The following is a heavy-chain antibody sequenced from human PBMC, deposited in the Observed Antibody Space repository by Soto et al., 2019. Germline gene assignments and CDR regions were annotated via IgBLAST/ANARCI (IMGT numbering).Heavy chain of an antibody. CDR1: GGTFSSYA. CDR2: IIPIFGTA. CDR3: ARDQYPSVSDSSGYYYYYYYGMDV. V-gene: IGHV1-69*13. Sequence: ASVKVSCKASGGTFSSYAISWVRQAPGQGLEWMGGIIPIFGTANYAQKFQGRVTITADESTSTAYMELSSLRSEDTAVYYCARDQYPSVSDSSGYYYYYYYGMDVWGQGTTVTVSS. D-gene: IGHD3-22*01. J-gene: IGHJ6*02.